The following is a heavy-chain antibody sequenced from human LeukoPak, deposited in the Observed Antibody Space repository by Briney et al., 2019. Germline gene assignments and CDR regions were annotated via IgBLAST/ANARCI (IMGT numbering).Heavy chain of an antibody. CDR3: ARDLRYYYDSSGFDY. CDR2: ISSSSSHI. D-gene: IGHD3-22*01. V-gene: IGHV3-21*01. CDR1: GFTFSSYS. Sequence: PGGSLRLSCAASGFTFSSYSMNWVRQAPGKGLEWVSSISSSSSHIYYADSVKGRFTISRDNAKNSLYLQMNSLRAEDTAVYYCARDLRYYYDSSGFDYWGQGTLVTVSS. J-gene: IGHJ4*02.